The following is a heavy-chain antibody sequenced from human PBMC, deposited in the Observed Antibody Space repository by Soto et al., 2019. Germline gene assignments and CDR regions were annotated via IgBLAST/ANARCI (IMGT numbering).Heavy chain of an antibody. CDR3: ARIFMEVKWSSRPDVAFDI. CDR2: INPSGGST. D-gene: IGHD2-21*01. CDR1: GCRVTSYY. J-gene: IGHJ3*02. V-gene: IGHV1-46*03. Sequence: RVSCRRSGCRVTSYYMHFVRQSTEKGLEWMGIINPSGGSTSYAQKFQGRVTMTRDTSTSTVYMELSSLRSEDTAVYYCARIFMEVKWSSRPDVAFDIWGQGTMVTVSS.